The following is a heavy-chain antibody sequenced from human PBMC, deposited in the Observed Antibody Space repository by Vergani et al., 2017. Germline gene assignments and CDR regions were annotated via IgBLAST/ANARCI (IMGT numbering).Heavy chain of an antibody. CDR2: IKSDGSIT. D-gene: IGHD6-13*01. J-gene: IGHJ4*02. V-gene: IGHV3-74*03. Sequence: DVHLAESGGGFFQPGGSLRLSCSASGFSFNSYWMHWVRQVPGKGLLWVSRIKSDGSITAYADSVKGRFTISRDNAKNSLYLQMNSLRAEDTAVYYCASPAAGTGGYFDYWGQGTLVTVSS. CDR3: ASPAAGTGGYFDY. CDR1: GFSFNSYW.